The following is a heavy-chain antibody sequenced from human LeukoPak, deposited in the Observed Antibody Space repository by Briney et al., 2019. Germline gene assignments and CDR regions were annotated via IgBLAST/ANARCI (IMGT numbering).Heavy chain of an antibody. J-gene: IGHJ3*02. CDR1: GYTFTGYY. CDR3: AREDYDSSGGDAFDI. D-gene: IGHD3-22*01. CDR2: INPSGGST. V-gene: IGHV1-46*01. Sequence: ASVKVSCKASGYTFTGYYMHWVRQAPGQGLEWMGIINPSGGSTSYAQKFQGRVTMTRDTSISTAYMELSRLRSDDTAVYYCAREDYDSSGGDAFDIWGQGTMVTVSS.